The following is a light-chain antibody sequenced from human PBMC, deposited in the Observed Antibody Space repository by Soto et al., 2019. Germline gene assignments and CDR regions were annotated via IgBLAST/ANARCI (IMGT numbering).Light chain of an antibody. CDR2: STN. CDR3: VLYMGSGICV. J-gene: IGLJ2*01. CDR1: SGSVSTSYY. Sequence: QAVVTQAPSFSVSPGGTVTLTCGLSSGSVSTSYYPSWYQQTPGQAPRTLIYSTNTRSSGVPDRFSGSILGNKAALTITGAEADDESDYYCVLYMGSGICVFGGGTKVTVL. V-gene: IGLV8-61*01.